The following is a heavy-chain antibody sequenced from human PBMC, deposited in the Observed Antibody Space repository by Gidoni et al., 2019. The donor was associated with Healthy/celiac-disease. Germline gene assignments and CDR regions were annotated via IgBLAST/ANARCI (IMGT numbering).Heavy chain of an antibody. J-gene: IGHJ4*02. Sequence: QLQLQESGSGLVKPSQTLSLTCAVSGGSISSGGYFWRWIRQPPGKGLEWMGYIYYSGSTYDNPSLKSRVTISVDRSKNQFSLKLSSVTAADTAVYYCARWSGGGSLADWGQGTLVTVSS. CDR2: IYYSGST. D-gene: IGHD6-25*01. CDR1: GGSISSGGYF. CDR3: ARWSGGGSLAD. V-gene: IGHV4-30-2*01.